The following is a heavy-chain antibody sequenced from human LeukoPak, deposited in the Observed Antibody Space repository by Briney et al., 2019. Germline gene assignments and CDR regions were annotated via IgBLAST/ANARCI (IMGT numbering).Heavy chain of an antibody. CDR2: INPNSGGT. CDR1: GYTFTGYY. D-gene: IGHD4-17*01. CDR3: ARGSLDYGDYGSVSSYYYYYMDV. Sequence: VASVKVSCKASGYTFTGYYMHWVRQAPGQGLEWMGWINPNSGGTNHAQKFQGRVTMTRDTSISTAHMELSRLRSDDTAVYYCARGSLDYGDYGSVSSYYYYYMDVWGKGTTVTISS. V-gene: IGHV1-2*02. J-gene: IGHJ6*03.